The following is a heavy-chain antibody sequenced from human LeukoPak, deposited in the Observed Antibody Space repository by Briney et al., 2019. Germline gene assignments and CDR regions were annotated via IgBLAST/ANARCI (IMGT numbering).Heavy chain of an antibody. Sequence: PGGSLRLSCAASGFTFSSYGMHWVRQAPGKGLEWVAVIWYDGSNKYYADSVKGRFTIPRDNSKNTLYLQMNSLRAEDTAVYYCAKGRRYCSSTSCRTGAFDIWGQGTMATVSS. CDR3: AKGRRYCSSTSCRTGAFDI. CDR2: IWYDGSNK. CDR1: GFTFSSYG. D-gene: IGHD2-2*01. J-gene: IGHJ3*02. V-gene: IGHV3-33*06.